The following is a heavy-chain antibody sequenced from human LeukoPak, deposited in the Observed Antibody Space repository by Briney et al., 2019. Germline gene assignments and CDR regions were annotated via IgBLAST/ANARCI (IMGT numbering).Heavy chain of an antibody. Sequence: PSETLSLTCAVYGGSFSGYYWSWIRQPPGKGLVWIGEINHSGSTNYNPSLKSRVTISVDTSKNQFSLKLSSVTAADTAVYYCAKMVDTAMVGGLYFDYWGQGTLVTVSS. CDR2: INHSGST. V-gene: IGHV4-34*01. CDR1: GGSFSGYY. J-gene: IGHJ4*02. CDR3: AKMVDTAMVGGLYFDY. D-gene: IGHD5-18*01.